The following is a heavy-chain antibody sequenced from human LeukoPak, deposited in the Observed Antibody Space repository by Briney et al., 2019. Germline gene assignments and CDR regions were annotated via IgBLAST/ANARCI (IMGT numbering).Heavy chain of an antibody. D-gene: IGHD5-18*01. CDR3: ARAPAGGWLQD. J-gene: IGHJ4*02. CDR2: INHSGGT. V-gene: IGHV4-34*01. CDR1: GGSFSGHY. Sequence: SETLSLTCVVYGGSFSGHYWSWIRQPPGKGLEWIGEINHSGGTNYNPSLKSRVTISLDTSKNQFSLKWSSVTATDTAVYYCARAPAGGWLQDWGQGTLVTVS.